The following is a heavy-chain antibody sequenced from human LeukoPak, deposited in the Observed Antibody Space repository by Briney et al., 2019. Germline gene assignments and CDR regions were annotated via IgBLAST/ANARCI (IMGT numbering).Heavy chain of an antibody. CDR2: IYHSGST. Sequence: SETLSLTCDVSGGSISSGGYSWSWIRQPPGKGLEWIGYIYHSGSTYYNPSLKSRVTITVDRSKNQFSLKLTSVTAADTAVYYCARGVVTAIVDYFDYWGQGTLVTVSS. J-gene: IGHJ4*02. CDR1: GGSISSGGYS. CDR3: ARGVVTAIVDYFDY. V-gene: IGHV4-30-2*01. D-gene: IGHD2-21*02.